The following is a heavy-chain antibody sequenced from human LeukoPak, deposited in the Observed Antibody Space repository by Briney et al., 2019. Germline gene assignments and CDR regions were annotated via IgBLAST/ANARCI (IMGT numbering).Heavy chain of an antibody. CDR1: GFTFSNYW. CDR3: ARRLSYFDD. J-gene: IGHJ4*02. Sequence: GGSLRLSCVASGFTFSNYWMSWVRQAPRKGLGWVANINQDGSEKHYVDSVKGRFTISRDNAKNSLYLQMNSLRAEDTAVYYCARRLSYFDDWGQGTLVTVSS. CDR2: INQDGSEK. V-gene: IGHV3-7*01.